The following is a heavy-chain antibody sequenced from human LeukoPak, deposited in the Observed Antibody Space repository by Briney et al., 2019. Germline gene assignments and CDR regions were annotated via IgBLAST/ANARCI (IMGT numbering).Heavy chain of an antibody. D-gene: IGHD3-3*01. CDR2: IYYSGST. CDR1: GGSISSYY. J-gene: IGHJ5*02. CDR3: ARAFYDFWSGTNWFDP. Sequence: SETLSLTCTVSGGSISSYYWSWIRQPPGKGLEWIGYIYYSGSTNYNPSLKSRVTISVDTSKNQFPLKLSSVTAADTAVYYCARAFYDFWSGTNWFDPWGQGTLVTVSS. V-gene: IGHV4-59*01.